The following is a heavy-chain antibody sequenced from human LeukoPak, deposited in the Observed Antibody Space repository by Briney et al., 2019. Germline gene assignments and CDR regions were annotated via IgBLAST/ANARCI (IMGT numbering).Heavy chain of an antibody. CDR2: ISSSSSYI. V-gene: IGHV3-21*01. J-gene: IGHJ5*02. CDR3: ARDLPFWSGHSWFDP. Sequence: PGGSLRLSCAASGFTFSSYEINWVRQAPGKGLEWVSSISSSSSYIYYADSVKGRFTISRDNAKNSLYLQMNSLRAEDTAVYYCARDLPFWSGHSWFDPWGQGTLVTVSS. CDR1: GFTFSSYE. D-gene: IGHD3-3*01.